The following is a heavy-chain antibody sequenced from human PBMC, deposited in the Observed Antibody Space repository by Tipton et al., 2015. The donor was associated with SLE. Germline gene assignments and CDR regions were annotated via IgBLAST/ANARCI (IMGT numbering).Heavy chain of an antibody. J-gene: IGHJ4*02. V-gene: IGHV3-23*01. CDR3: AKDLGFSYYDSSGYHQGYFDY. CDR2: ISGSGGST. CDR1: GFTFSIYA. Sequence: SLRLSCAASGFTFSIYAMSWVRQAPGKGLEWVSAISGSGGSTYYADSVKGRFTISRDNSKNTLYLQMNSLRAEDTAVYYCAKDLGFSYYDSSGYHQGYFDYWGQGTLVTVSS. D-gene: IGHD3-22*01.